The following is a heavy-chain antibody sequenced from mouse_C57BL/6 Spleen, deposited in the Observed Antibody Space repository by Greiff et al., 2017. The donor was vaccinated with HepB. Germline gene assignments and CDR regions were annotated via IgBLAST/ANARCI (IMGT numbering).Heavy chain of an antibody. CDR2: INPSNGGT. V-gene: IGHV1-53*01. Sequence: QVQLQQSGTELVKPGASVKLSCKASGYTFTSYWMHWVKQRPGQGLEWIGNINPSNGGTNYNEKFKSKATLTVDKSSSTAYMQLSSLTSEDSAVYYCAREETPGPTPPTGRFAYWGQGTLVTVSA. D-gene: IGHD4-1*02. CDR3: AREETPGPTPPTGRFAY. CDR1: GYTFTSYW. J-gene: IGHJ3*01.